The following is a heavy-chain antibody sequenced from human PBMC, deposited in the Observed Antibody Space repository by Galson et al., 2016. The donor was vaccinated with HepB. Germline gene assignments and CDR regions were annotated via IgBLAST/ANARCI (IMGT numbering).Heavy chain of an antibody. J-gene: IGHJ3*01. V-gene: IGHV4-31*01. CDR1: GGSISSGGYY. Sequence: TLSLTCNVSGGSISSGGYYWSWIRQHPGKGLEWIGYIHYSGSTFYNPSLKSQVSISVDTSKNQFSLRLSSVTAADTAVYYRATQASGWYYGAFDVWGQGTMVTVSS. CDR3: ATQASGWYYGAFDV. D-gene: IGHD6-19*01. CDR2: IHYSGST.